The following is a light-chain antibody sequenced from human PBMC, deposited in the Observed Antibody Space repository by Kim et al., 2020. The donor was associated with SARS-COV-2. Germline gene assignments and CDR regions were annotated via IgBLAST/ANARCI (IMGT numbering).Light chain of an antibody. CDR2: GAS. Sequence: PGERATFPCRASESISSSLAWYQQRPGQAPRLLISGASTRATGIPARFSGSGSGTEFTLTISSLQSEDFAVYYCQQYKNWPRTFGQGTKVDIK. V-gene: IGKV3-15*01. CDR1: ESISSS. J-gene: IGKJ1*01. CDR3: QQYKNWPRT.